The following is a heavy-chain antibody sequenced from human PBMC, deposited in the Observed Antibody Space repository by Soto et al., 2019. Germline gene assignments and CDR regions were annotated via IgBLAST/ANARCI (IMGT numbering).Heavy chain of an antibody. D-gene: IGHD2-2*01. J-gene: IGHJ6*03. CDR2: IIPILGIA. CDR1: GGTFSSYT. CDR3: ARAGYCSSTSCYHYHYMDV. V-gene: IGHV1-69*02. Sequence: GASVKVSCKASGGTFSSYTISWVRQAPGQGLEWMGRIIPILGIANYAQKFQGRVTITADKSTSTAYMELSSLRSEDTAVYYCARAGYCSSTSCYHYHYMDVWGKGTTVTVSS.